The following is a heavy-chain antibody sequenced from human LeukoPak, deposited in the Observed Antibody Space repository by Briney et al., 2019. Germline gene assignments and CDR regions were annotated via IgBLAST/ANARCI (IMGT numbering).Heavy chain of an antibody. CDR3: ARAEGYSGSYFFDY. CDR2: IYYSGST. J-gene: IGHJ4*02. CDR1: DNSISSFY. D-gene: IGHD1-26*01. Sequence: SETLSLTCTVSDNSISSFYWSWIRQHPGKGLEWIGYIYYSGSTYYNPSLKSRVTISVDTSKNQFSLKLSSVTAADTAVYYCARAEGYSGSYFFDYWGQGTLVTVSS. V-gene: IGHV4-31*03.